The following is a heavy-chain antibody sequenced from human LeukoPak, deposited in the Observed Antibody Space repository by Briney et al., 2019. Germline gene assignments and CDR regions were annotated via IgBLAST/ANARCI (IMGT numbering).Heavy chain of an antibody. CDR2: ISAYNGNT. Sequence: ASVKVSCKASGYTFTSYGIGWVRQAPGQGLEWMGWISAYNGNTNYAQKLQGRVTMTTDTSTSTAYMELRSLRSDDTAVYYCARASLWGRLSTNYYYYMDVWGKGTTVTVSS. J-gene: IGHJ6*03. V-gene: IGHV1-18*01. D-gene: IGHD3-16*02. CDR1: GYTFTSYG. CDR3: ARASLWGRLSTNYYYYMDV.